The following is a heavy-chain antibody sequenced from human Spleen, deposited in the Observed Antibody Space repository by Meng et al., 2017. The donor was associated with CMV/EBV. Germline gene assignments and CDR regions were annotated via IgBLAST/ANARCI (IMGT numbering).Heavy chain of an antibody. D-gene: IGHD6-19*01. CDR1: GDSVSSNSAA. CDR3: ARGTGTPLGYSSGWYVRPTNWFDP. V-gene: IGHV6-1*01. J-gene: IGHJ5*02. Sequence: SETLSLTCAISGDSVSSNSAAWNWIRQSPSRGLEWLGRTYYRSKWYNDYAVSVKSRITINPDTSKNQFSLQLNSVTPEDTAVYYCARGTGTPLGYSSGWYVRPTNWFDPWGQGTLVTVSS. CDR2: TYYRSKWYN.